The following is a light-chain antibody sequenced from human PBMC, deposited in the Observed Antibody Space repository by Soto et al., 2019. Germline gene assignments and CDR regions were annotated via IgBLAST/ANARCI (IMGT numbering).Light chain of an antibody. Sequence: QSVLTQPRSVSGSPGQSVTISCTGTSSDVGGYNYVSWYQQHPGKAPKLMIYDVSKRPSGVPDRFSGSKSGNTASLTISGLQAEDEADYDCCSYAGSYTRLDLGTGTKVTV. CDR1: SSDVGGYNY. CDR3: CSYAGSYTRLD. V-gene: IGLV2-11*01. J-gene: IGLJ1*01. CDR2: DVS.